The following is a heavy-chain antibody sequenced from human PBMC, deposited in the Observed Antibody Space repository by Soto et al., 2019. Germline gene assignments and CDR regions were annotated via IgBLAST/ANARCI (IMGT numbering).Heavy chain of an antibody. CDR1: GGTFSSYA. V-gene: IGHV1-69*13. CDR3: RILNSSPRTFDI. J-gene: IGHJ3*02. CDR2: IIPIFGTA. Sequence: SVKVSCKASGGTFSSYAISWVRQAPGQGLEWMGGIIPIFGTANYAQKFQGRVTITADESTSTAYMELSSLRSEDTAVYYCRILNSSPRTFDIWGQGTRLTVSS. D-gene: IGHD5-18*01.